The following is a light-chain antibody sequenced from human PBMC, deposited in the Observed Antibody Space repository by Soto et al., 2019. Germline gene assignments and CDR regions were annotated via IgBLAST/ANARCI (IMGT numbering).Light chain of an antibody. CDR1: SSNIGAGYD. J-gene: IGLJ2*01. V-gene: IGLV1-40*01. CDR2: GNS. Sequence: QSVLTQPPSVSGAPGQRVTISCTGSSSNIGAGYDVHWYQQLPGTAPKLLIYGNSNRPSGVPDRFSGSKSGTSASLAITGLQADDEADDYCQSYDSSLSGYLVFGGGTKLTVL. CDR3: QSYDSSLSGYLV.